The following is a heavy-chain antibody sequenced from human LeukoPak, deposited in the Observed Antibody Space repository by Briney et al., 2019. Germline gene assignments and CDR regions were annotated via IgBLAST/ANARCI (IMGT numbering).Heavy chain of an antibody. J-gene: IGHJ4*02. V-gene: IGHV4-59*01. Sequence: PSESLSLTCTVSGGSISSYYWSWIRQSPGKGLEWIGYIYYSGGTNYNPSLKSRVTISVDTSKNQFSLKLSSVTAADTAVYYCARVAVSGYSSSWYDYWGQGTLVTVSS. D-gene: IGHD6-13*01. CDR1: GGSISSYY. CDR2: IYYSGGT. CDR3: ARVAVSGYSSSWYDY.